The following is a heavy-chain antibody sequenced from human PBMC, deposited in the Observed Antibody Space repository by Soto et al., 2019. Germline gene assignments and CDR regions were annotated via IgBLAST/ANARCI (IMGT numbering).Heavy chain of an antibody. J-gene: IGHJ4*02. Sequence: EVQLVESGGRLVQPGGSLRFSCAASGFMFSAYWMSWVRQDPGKGLEWVATISGGASDKFYVDSVKGQFTISRDDSKNTLYLQMNSLRDEDTAVYYCVREDWHRFDSWGQGTLVTVSS. D-gene: IGHD2-21*01. CDR1: GFMFSAYW. CDR3: VREDWHRFDS. V-gene: IGHV3-7*01. CDR2: ISGGASDK.